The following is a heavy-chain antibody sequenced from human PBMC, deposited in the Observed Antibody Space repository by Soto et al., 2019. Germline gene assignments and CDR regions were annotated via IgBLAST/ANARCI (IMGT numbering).Heavy chain of an antibody. CDR2: ISYDGSNK. J-gene: IGHJ5*02. D-gene: IGHD3-9*01. CDR3: AKDLLRYFDWLPRPHNWFDP. V-gene: IGHV3-30*18. CDR1: GFTFSSYS. Sequence: GGSLRLSCAASGFTFSSYSMHWVRQAPGKGLEWVAVISYDGSNKYYPDSVQRRFTISRDHSKNPLYLPMNSLRAEDTAGYYCAKDLLRYFDWLPRPHNWFDPWGQGTLVTVSS.